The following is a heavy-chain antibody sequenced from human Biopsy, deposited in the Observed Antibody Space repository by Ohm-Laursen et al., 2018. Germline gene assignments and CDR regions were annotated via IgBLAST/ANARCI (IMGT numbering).Heavy chain of an antibody. CDR3: ARGMRSSGWPYFDS. J-gene: IGHJ4*02. CDR2: IYYSGRP. V-gene: IGHV4-59*01. Sequence: GTLSLTCAVSGDSIARYYWTWIRQSPGKGLEWIAYIYYSGRPNYNPSLKGRVVISVDRSRNQFFLKLTSATAADTAIYYCARGMRSSGWPYFDSWGQGTLVTVSS. CDR1: GDSIARYY. D-gene: IGHD6-19*01.